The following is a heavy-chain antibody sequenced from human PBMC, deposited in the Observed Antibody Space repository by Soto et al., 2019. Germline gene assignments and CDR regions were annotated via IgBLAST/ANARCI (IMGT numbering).Heavy chain of an antibody. CDR1: GYTFTSYY. V-gene: IGHV1-46*01. CDR3: EREFVANGQGYYGMDV. Sequence: ASVKVSCKASGYTFTSYYMHWVRQAPGQGLEWMGIINPSGGSTSYAQKFQGRVTMTRDTSTSTVYMELSSLRSEDTAVYYCEREFVANGQGYYGMDVWGQGTTVTVSS. J-gene: IGHJ6*02. D-gene: IGHD2-8*01. CDR2: INPSGGST.